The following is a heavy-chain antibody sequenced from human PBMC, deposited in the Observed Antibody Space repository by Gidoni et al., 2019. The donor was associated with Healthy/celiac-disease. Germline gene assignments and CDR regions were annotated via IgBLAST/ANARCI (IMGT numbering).Heavy chain of an antibody. CDR3: ARDSGSCSGGSCYYYYYGMDV. D-gene: IGHD2-15*01. CDR1: GFTFSSYG. V-gene: IGHV3-33*01. Sequence: QVQLVESGGGVVQPGRSLRLSCAASGFTFSSYGMHWVRQAPGKGLEWVAVRWYDGSNKYYADAVKGRFTISRDNSKNTLYLQMNSLRAEDTAVYYCARDSGSCSGGSCYYYYYGMDVWGQGTTVTVSS. CDR2: RWYDGSNK. J-gene: IGHJ6*02.